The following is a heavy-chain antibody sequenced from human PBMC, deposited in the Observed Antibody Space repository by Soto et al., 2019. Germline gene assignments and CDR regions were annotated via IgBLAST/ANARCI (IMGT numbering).Heavy chain of an antibody. CDR1: GLTFSSYW. D-gene: IGHD3-10*01. Sequence: EEQLVESGGGLVQPGGSLRLSCAASGLTFSSYWMTWVRQAPGKGLEWVANIREDGGEKNYVDSVKGRFTISRDNAKKSLYLQMNSLRVEDTAVYDCARGEEIGDDPWGQGTLVTVSS. CDR3: ARGEEIGDDP. J-gene: IGHJ5*02. CDR2: IREDGGEK. V-gene: IGHV3-7*01.